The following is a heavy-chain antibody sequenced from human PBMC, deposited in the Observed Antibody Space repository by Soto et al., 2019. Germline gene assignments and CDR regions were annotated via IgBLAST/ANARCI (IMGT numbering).Heavy chain of an antibody. D-gene: IGHD3-9*01. Sequence: RASVKVSCKASGGTFSSYAISWVRQAPGQGLEWMGGIIPIFGTANYAQKFQGRVTITADESTSTAYMELSSLRSEDTAVYYCAAPYDILTGRDYWGQGTLVTVSS. J-gene: IGHJ4*02. V-gene: IGHV1-69*13. CDR2: IIPIFGTA. CDR1: GGTFSSYA. CDR3: AAPYDILTGRDY.